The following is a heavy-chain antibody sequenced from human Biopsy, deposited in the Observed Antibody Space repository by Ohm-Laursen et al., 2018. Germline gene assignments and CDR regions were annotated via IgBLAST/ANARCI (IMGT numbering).Heavy chain of an antibody. CDR2: MSRNNGFI. D-gene: IGHD2/OR15-2a*01. CDR1: GISFSRSA. V-gene: IGHV3-9*01. Sequence: SLRLSCAASGISFSRSAMNWVRQTPGKGLEWVSGMSRNNGFIGYADSVRGRFTISRDNGQNSLYLQMNNLITKDTAVYYCARDISPSTFPENTLDIWGQGTMVTVSS. CDR3: ARDISPSTFPENTLDI. J-gene: IGHJ3*02.